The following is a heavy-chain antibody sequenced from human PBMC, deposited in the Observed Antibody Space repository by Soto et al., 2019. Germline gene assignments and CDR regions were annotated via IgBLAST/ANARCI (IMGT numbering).Heavy chain of an antibody. J-gene: IGHJ4*02. CDR3: ARGSFEYSSSTFDY. Sequence: QVQLHESGPGLVKPSQTLSLTCTVSGGSVSSGGYCWSWIRQHPGKGLEWIGYIYYSGSAYYTPSLQSRVTISLDTSKNQFSLKLSSVTAADTAVYYCARGSFEYSSSTFDYWGQGTLVTVSS. CDR1: GGSVSSGGYC. D-gene: IGHD6-6*01. V-gene: IGHV4-31*03. CDR2: IYYSGSA.